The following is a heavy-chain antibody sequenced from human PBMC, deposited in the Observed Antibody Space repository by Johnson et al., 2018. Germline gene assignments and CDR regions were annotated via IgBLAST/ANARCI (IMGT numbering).Heavy chain of an antibody. CDR1: GYTFTSYY. Sequence: QVQLVQSGAEVKKPGASVKVSSKASGYTFTSYYMHWVRQAPGQGLEWMGIINPSGGSTSYAQKFQGRVTMTRDTSTSTVYMELSSLRPEDTAVYYCARFYPEATFDIWGQGTMVTVSS. CDR2: INPSGGST. CDR3: ARFYPEATFDI. J-gene: IGHJ3*02. V-gene: IGHV1-46*01.